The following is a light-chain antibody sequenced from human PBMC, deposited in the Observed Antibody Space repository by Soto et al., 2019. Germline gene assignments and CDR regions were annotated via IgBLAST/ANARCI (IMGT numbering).Light chain of an antibody. Sequence: DIQITQSPSTLPASVGDRVTITCRANQSISTWLAWYQQKPGKAPNLLIYKASRLETGVPSRFSGSGSGTEFTLTISLLQPDDFATYYCQQYNSYSPLTFGGGTKVDIK. CDR1: QSISTW. V-gene: IGKV1-5*03. CDR3: QQYNSYSPLT. J-gene: IGKJ4*01. CDR2: KAS.